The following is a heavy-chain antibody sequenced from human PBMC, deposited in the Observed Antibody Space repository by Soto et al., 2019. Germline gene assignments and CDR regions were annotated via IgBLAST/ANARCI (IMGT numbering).Heavy chain of an antibody. CDR3: ARGRGPSYFYYYMDV. Sequence: GGSLRLSCAASGFTFSSFSMNWVRQAPGKGLEWVSSITSSSSTIYYADSVKGRFTISRDNAKKSVYLQINSLRAEDTAVYYCARGRGPSYFYYYMDVWGKGTTVTVSS. CDR2: ITSSSSTI. D-gene: IGHD3-10*01. J-gene: IGHJ6*03. CDR1: GFTFSSFS. V-gene: IGHV3-48*01.